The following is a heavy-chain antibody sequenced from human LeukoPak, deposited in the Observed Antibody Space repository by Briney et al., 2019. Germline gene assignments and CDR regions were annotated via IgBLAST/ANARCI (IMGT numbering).Heavy chain of an antibody. CDR2: ISNDGSRK. Sequence: LSLTCTVSGGSISSSSYYWGWLRQAPGKGLEWVAIISNDGSRKYYAHSVEGRFTISRDNSKNTLYLQMDSLRAEDTAVYYCARDRAWNYFDYWGQGTLVTVSS. D-gene: IGHD3-3*01. J-gene: IGHJ4*02. V-gene: IGHV3-30*03. CDR1: GGSISSSS. CDR3: ARDRAWNYFDY.